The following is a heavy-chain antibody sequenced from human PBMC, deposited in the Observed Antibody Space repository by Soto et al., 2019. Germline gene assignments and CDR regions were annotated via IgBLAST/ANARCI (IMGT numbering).Heavy chain of an antibody. J-gene: IGHJ4*02. D-gene: IGHD6-6*01. V-gene: IGHV3-30*03. CDR1: GFTFSSYA. CDR3: ARGTIVARQHLDY. CDR2: ISIRGGDE. Sequence: QVQLVESGGGVVQPGTSLRLSCAASGFTFSSYAMHWARQAPGKGLEWVTVISIRGGDEYYAESVRGRFTISRDDSKNTLYLQMDSLTVEDTAVYYCARGTIVARQHLDYWGQGTLVTVSS.